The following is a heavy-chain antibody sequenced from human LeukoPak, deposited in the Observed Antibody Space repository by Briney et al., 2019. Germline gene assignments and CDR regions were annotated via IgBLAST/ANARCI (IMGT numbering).Heavy chain of an antibody. D-gene: IGHD4-17*01. V-gene: IGHV4-39*01. CDR1: GGSISSSSFY. CDR3: ARAYGDYGPFDY. Sequence: PSETLSLTCTVSGGSISSSSFYWGWIRQPPGKGLEWIGSTYYSGSTYFNPSLKSRVTISVDTSKNQFSLKLSSVTAADTAVYYCARAYGDYGPFDYWGQGTLVTVSS. CDR2: TYYSGST. J-gene: IGHJ4*02.